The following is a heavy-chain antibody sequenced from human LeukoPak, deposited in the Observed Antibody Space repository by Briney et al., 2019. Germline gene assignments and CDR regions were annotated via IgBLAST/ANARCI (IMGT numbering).Heavy chain of an antibody. D-gene: IGHD5-18*01. CDR2: INHSGST. CDR1: GGSFSGYY. CDR3: ARDPMVTGY. Sequence: PSETLSLTCAVYGGSFSGYYWSWIRQPPGKGLEWIGEINHSGSTNYNPSLKSRVTISVDTSKDQFSLKLSSVTAADTAVYYCARDPMVTGYWGQGTLVTVSS. V-gene: IGHV4-34*01. J-gene: IGHJ4*02.